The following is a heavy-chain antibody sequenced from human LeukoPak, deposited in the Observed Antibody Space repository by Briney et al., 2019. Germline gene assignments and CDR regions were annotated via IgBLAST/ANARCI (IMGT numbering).Heavy chain of an antibody. D-gene: IGHD3-22*01. J-gene: IGHJ4*02. V-gene: IGHV4-34*01. CDR1: GGSFSGYY. Sequence: PSETLSLTCAVYGGSFSGYYWSWIRQPPGKGLEWIGEIDHSGSTNYNPSLKSRVTISVDTSKNQFSLKLSSVTAADTAVYYCARGGGYYYDSSGYPLDYWGQGTLVTVSS. CDR3: ARGGGYYYDSSGYPLDY. CDR2: IDHSGST.